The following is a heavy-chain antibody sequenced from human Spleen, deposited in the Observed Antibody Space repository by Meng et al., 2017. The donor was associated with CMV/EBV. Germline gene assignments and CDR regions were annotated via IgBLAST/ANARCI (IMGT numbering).Heavy chain of an antibody. CDR2: IKQDGSEK. J-gene: IGHJ2*01. CDR1: GITFTNVW. D-gene: IGHD2-2*02. Sequence: GESLKISCAASGITFTNVWMSWVRQAPGKGLEWVANIKQDGSEKYYVDSVKGRFTISRDNAKNSLYLQMNSLRAEDTAVYYCASGSYCSSTSCYIEDWYFDLWGRGTLVTVSS. CDR3: ASGSYCSSTSCYIEDWYFDL. V-gene: IGHV3-7*01.